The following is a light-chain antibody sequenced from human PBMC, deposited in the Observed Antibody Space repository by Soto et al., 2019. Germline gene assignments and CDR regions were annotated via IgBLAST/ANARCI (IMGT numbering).Light chain of an antibody. CDR1: GSNIGSNY. CDR3: AAWDDSLSGHL. CDR2: KNN. J-gene: IGLJ1*01. V-gene: IGLV1-47*01. Sequence: QSVLTQPPSASGTPGQKVSISCSGSGSNIGSNYVYWYQQLPGTAPKLLIYKNNQRPSGVPDRFSGSKSDTSASLAISGLRSADEADYYCAAWDDSLSGHLFGTGTKLTVL.